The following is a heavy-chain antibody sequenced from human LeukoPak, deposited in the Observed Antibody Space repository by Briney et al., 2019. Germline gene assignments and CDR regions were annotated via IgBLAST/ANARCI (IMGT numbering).Heavy chain of an antibody. V-gene: IGHV1-46*01. D-gene: IGHD3-10*01. CDR2: INPSGGST. CDR1: GYTFTSCY. CDR3: ARDLGSLKLISGELGY. J-gene: IGHJ4*02. Sequence: ASVKVSCKASGYTFTSCYMHWVRQAPGQGLEWMGIINPSGGSTSYAQKFQGRVTMTRDTSTSTVYMELSSLRSEDTAVYYCARDLGSLKLISGELGYWGQGTLVTVSS.